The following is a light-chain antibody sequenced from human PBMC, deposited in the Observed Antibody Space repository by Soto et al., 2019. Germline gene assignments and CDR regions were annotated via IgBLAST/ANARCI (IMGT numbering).Light chain of an antibody. CDR1: SSDVGGYNF. CDR2: DVD. CDR3: CSYSGSSTIVV. Sequence: QSALTQPASVSGSPGQSITISCTGTSSDVGGYNFVSWYQQHPGKAPRLMIFDVDNRPSGVSTRFSGSKSGNTASLTISGLQAEDEADYYCCSYSGSSTIVVCGGGTKLTV. V-gene: IGLV2-14*03. J-gene: IGLJ2*01.